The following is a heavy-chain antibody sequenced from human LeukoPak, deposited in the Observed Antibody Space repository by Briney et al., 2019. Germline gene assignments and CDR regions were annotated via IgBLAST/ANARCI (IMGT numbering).Heavy chain of an antibody. CDR1: GGSISSYY. D-gene: IGHD6-13*01. CDR2: IYTSGST. CDR3: ARGRARGYSSSWPIGY. J-gene: IGHJ4*02. V-gene: IGHV4-4*07. Sequence: PSETLSLTCTVSGGSISSYYWSWIRQPAGKGLEWIGRIYTSGSTNYNPSLKSRVTMSVDTSKNQFSLKLSSVTAADTAVYYCARGRARGYSSSWPIGYWGQGTLVTVSS.